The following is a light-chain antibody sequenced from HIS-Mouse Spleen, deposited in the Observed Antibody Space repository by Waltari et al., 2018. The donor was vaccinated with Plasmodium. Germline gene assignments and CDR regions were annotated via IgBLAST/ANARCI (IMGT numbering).Light chain of an antibody. Sequence: QSALTQPRSVSGSPGQSVTISCTGTSSDVGGYNYVSWYQQHPGKAPKLMIYDVSKRPEGVPDRFSGAKSGNTASLTSSGLQAEDEADYYCCSYAGSYTLVFGGGTKLTVL. J-gene: IGLJ2*01. CDR2: DVS. CDR3: CSYAGSYTLV. V-gene: IGLV2-11*01. CDR1: SSDVGGYNY.